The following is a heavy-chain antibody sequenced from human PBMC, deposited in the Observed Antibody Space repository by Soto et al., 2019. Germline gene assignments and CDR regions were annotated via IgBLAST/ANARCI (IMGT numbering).Heavy chain of an antibody. CDR1: GYSFTSYW. CDR2: IDPSDSYT. V-gene: IGHV5-10-1*01. J-gene: IGHJ3*02. Sequence: GESLKISCKGSGYSFTSYWISWVRQMPGKGLAWMGRIDPSDSYTNYSPSFQGHVTISADKSISTAYLQWSSLKASDTAMYYCARGVTYYYDSSGYYYRPDAFDIWVQGTMVTVSS. CDR3: ARGVTYYYDSSGYYYRPDAFDI. D-gene: IGHD3-22*01.